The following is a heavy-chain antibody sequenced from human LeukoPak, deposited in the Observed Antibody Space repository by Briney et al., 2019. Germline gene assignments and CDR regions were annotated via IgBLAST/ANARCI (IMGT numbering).Heavy chain of an antibody. Sequence: GGSLRLSCAASGFTFSDYSMSWVRQAPGKGLEWVASVNTVSSYIYYADSMRGRFTISRDNAKNSLFLQMNSLRAEDTAVHYCARLRRNSDRSDFFYYYDHWGQGTLVTVSS. CDR3: ARLRRNSDRSDFFYYYDH. D-gene: IGHD3-22*01. CDR1: GFTFSDYS. J-gene: IGHJ4*02. CDR2: VNTVSSYI. V-gene: IGHV3-21*01.